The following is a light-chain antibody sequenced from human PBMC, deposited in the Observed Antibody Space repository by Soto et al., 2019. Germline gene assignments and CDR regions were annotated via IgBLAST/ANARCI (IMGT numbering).Light chain of an antibody. CDR3: QQYDDLPIT. V-gene: IGKV1-39*01. CDR1: QSVSRY. Sequence: DIQMTQSPSSLSASVGDRVTITCRASQSVSRYLNWYQQKPGKAPKLLISSASSLQGGVPSRFSGSGSGTDFTLTISGLQPDDFATYYCQQYDDLPITFGQGTRLEIK. CDR2: SAS. J-gene: IGKJ5*01.